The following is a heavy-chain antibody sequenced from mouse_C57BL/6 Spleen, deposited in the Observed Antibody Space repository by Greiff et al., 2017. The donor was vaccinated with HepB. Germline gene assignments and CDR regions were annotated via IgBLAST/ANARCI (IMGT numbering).Heavy chain of an antibody. V-gene: IGHV1-66*01. J-gene: IGHJ4*01. D-gene: IGHD1-1*01. CDR3: ARGDYYGSSYLLYYAMDY. CDR2: IYPGSGNT. CDR1: GYSFTSYY. Sequence: QVQLKQSGPELVKPGASVKISCKASGYSFTSYYIHWVKQRPGQGLEWIGWIYPGSGNTKYNEKFKGKATLTADTSSSTAYMQLSSLTSEDSAVYYCARGDYYGSSYLLYYAMDYWGQGTSVTVSS.